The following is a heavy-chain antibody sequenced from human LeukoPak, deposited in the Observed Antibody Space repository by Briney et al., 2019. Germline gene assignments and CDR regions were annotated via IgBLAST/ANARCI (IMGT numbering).Heavy chain of an antibody. CDR2: ISNNGGST. CDR3: ARTTIAAREADY. CDR1: GFTFSRYS. Sequence: GGSLILSCAASGFTFSRYSMHWVRQAPGKGLEYVSAISNNGGSTFYADSVNGRFTISRDNSKNTLYLQMGSLRTEDMAVYYCARTTIAAREADYWGQGTLVTVSS. V-gene: IGHV3-64*02. J-gene: IGHJ4*02. D-gene: IGHD6-6*01.